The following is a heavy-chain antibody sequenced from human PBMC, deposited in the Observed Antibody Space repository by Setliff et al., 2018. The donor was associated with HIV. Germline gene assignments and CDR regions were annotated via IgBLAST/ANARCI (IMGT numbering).Heavy chain of an antibody. CDR3: ARAVYYFDF. V-gene: IGHV4-59*01. CDR1: DDFITSYY. J-gene: IGHJ4*02. D-gene: IGHD1-20*01. CDR2: IYYSGST. Sequence: SETLSLTCTVSDDFITSYYWSWIRQPPGKGLEWLGYIYYSGSTNYNPSLMSRVTISLDMSTSQFSLRLSSVTAADTAVSYCARAVYYFDFWGQGTLVTVSS.